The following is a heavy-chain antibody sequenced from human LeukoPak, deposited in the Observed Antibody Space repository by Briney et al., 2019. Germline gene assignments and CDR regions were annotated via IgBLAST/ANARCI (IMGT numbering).Heavy chain of an antibody. V-gene: IGHV3-21*01. Sequence: PGGYLSLSCAASGFTFSSYGMNWVRLAPGKGLEWVSSISSSSSYIYYADSVKGRFTISRDNAKNSLYLQMNSLRAEDTAVYYCARGEGYSSFYDYWGQGTLVTVSS. CDR2: ISSSSSYI. CDR3: ARGEGYSSFYDY. D-gene: IGHD6-13*01. J-gene: IGHJ4*02. CDR1: GFTFSSYG.